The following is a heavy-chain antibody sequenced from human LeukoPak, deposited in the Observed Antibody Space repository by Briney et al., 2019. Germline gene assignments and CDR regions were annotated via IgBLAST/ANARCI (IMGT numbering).Heavy chain of an antibody. CDR3: ARDDYVWGSYRDYYYYYGTDV. CDR1: GFTFSSYA. V-gene: IGHV3-30-3*01. J-gene: IGHJ6*02. CDR2: ISYDGSNK. D-gene: IGHD3-16*02. Sequence: GGSLRLSCAASGFTFSSYAMHWGRQAPGKGLEWVAVISYDGSNKYYADSVKGRFTISRDNSKNTLYLQMNSLRAEDTAVYYCARDDYVWGSYRDYYYYYGTDVWGQGTTVTVSS.